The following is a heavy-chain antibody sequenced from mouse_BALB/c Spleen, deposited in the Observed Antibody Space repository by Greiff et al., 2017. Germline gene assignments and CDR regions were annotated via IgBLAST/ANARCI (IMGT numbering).Heavy chain of an antibody. CDR3: TRSYDGYYGMDY. CDR1: GYTFTSYY. V-gene: IGHV1S81*02. D-gene: IGHD2-3*01. CDR2: INPSNGGT. J-gene: IGHJ4*01. Sequence: QVQLQQPGAELVKPGASVKLSCKASGYTFTSYYMYWVKQRPGQGLAWIGGINPSNGGTNFNEKFKSKATLTVDKSSSTAYMQLSSLTSEDSAVYYCTRSYDGYYGMDYWGQGTSVTVSS.